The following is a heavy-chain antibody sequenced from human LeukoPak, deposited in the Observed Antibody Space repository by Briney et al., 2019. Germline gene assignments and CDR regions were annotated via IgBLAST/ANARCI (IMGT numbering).Heavy chain of an antibody. D-gene: IGHD6-13*01. CDR1: GFTVSSNY. Sequence: PGGSLRLSCAASGFTVSSNYMGWVRQPPGKGLEWIGEIYHSGSTNYNPSLKSRATISVDKSKNQFSLKLSSVTAADTAVYYCAREPPVGAAAGAFDYWGQGTLVTVSS. CDR2: IYHSGST. V-gene: IGHV4-4*02. J-gene: IGHJ4*02. CDR3: AREPPVGAAAGAFDY.